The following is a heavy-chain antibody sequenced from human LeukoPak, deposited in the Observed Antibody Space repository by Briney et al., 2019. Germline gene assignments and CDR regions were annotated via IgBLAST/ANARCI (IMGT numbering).Heavy chain of an antibody. J-gene: IGHJ4*02. D-gene: IGHD3-22*01. Sequence: ASVKVSCKASGYTFTGYYIHWVRQAPGQRLEWMGWINAGNGNTKYSQEFQGRVTITRDTSASTAYMELSSLRSEDMAVYYCAREGSGLTYYYNSSGYYFDYWGQGTLVTVSS. CDR1: GYTFTGYY. CDR3: AREGSGLTYYYNSSGYYFDY. V-gene: IGHV1-3*03. CDR2: INAGNGNT.